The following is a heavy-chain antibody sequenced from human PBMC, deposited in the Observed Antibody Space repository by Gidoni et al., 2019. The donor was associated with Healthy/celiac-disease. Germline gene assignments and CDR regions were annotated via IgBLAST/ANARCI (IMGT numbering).Heavy chain of an antibody. Sequence: EVQLLESGGGLVQPGGSLRLSCAASGFTFSSYAMSWVRQAPGKGLEWVSAISGSGGSTYYADSVKGRFTISRDNSKNTLYLQMNSLRAEDTAVYYCAKGDYYDSSGYDQAFDIWGQGTMVTVSS. D-gene: IGHD3-22*01. CDR1: GFTFSSYA. J-gene: IGHJ3*02. CDR3: AKGDYYDSSGYDQAFDI. V-gene: IGHV3-23*01. CDR2: ISGSGGST.